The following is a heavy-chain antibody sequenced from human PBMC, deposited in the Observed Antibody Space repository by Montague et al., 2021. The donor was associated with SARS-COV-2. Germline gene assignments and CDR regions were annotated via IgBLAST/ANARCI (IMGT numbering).Heavy chain of an antibody. D-gene: IGHD3-9*01. CDR1: GVSVTNYY. CDR2: VLYNKGT. Sequence: SETLSLTCTVSGVSVTNYYWSWIRQPPGKGLEWVGDVLYNKGTNFNPSLQSRVAISVDTSKNQFSLRLTSVTAADTASYYCVRYPHNDGLNGPPDFWGQGTLVTVSS. CDR3: VRYPHNDGLNGPPDF. V-gene: IGHV4-59*08. J-gene: IGHJ4*02.